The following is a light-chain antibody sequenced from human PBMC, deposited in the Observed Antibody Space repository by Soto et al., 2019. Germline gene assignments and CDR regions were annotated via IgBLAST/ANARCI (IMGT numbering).Light chain of an antibody. CDR1: SSDVGGYNY. V-gene: IGLV2-14*01. CDR3: SSYTTVSTYV. J-gene: IGLJ1*01. CDR2: DVR. Sequence: SALTQPACVSGSPGQSITISCTGTSSDVGGYNYVSWYQQHPGKAPKLMIYDVRNRPSGVSNRFSGSKSVNTASLTISGLQAEDEADYYCSSYTTVSTYVFGTGTRSPS.